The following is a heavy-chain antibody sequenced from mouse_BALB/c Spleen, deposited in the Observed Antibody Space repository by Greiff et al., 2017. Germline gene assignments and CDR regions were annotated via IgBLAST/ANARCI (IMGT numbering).Heavy chain of an antibody. CDR3: ARGWDGDY. V-gene: IGHV5-6-5*01. CDR2: ISSGGST. J-gene: IGHJ2*01. CDR1: GFTFSSYA. Sequence: EGHLVESGGGLVKPGGSLKLSCAASGFTFSSYAMSWVRQTPEKRLEWVASISSGGSTYYPDSVKGRFTISRDNARNILYLQMSSLRSEDTAMYYCARGWDGDYWGQGTTLTVSS. D-gene: IGHD4-1*01.